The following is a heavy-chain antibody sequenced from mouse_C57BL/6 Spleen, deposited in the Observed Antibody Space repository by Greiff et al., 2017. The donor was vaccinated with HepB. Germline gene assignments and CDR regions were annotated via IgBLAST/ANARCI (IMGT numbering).Heavy chain of an antibody. D-gene: IGHD1-1*01. CDR3: ARDTTVPFDY. V-gene: IGHV1-42*01. J-gene: IGHJ2*01. Sequence: DVQLVESGPELVKPGASVKISCKASGYSFTGYYMNWVKQSPEKSLEWIGEINPSTGGTTYNQKFKAKATLTVDKSSSTAYMQLKSLTSEDSAVYYCARDTTVPFDYWGQGTTLTVSS. CDR2: INPSTGGT. CDR1: GYSFTGYY.